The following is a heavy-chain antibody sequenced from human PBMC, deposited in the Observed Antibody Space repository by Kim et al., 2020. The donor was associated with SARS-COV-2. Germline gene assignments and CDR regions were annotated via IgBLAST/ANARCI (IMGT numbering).Heavy chain of an antibody. V-gene: IGHV3-43*01. Sequence: YYADSVKGRFTISRDNSKNSLYLQMNSLRTEDTALYYCAKDAVAGTGSGWGQGTLVTVSS. J-gene: IGHJ4*02. D-gene: IGHD6-19*01. CDR3: AKDAVAGTGSG.